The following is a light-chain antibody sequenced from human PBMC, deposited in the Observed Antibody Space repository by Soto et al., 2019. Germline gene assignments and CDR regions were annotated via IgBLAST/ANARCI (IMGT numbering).Light chain of an antibody. Sequence: DVVMTQSPLSLPVTLGQPASISCRSSQSLVYSDGNTYLSWFQQRPGQSPRRLIYKVSDRDSGVPDRFSGSGSGTDFTLKISRVEAEDVGVYFCMQALETWTFGQGTKVDIK. CDR2: KVS. CDR1: QSLVYSDGNTY. CDR3: MQALETWT. V-gene: IGKV2-30*01. J-gene: IGKJ1*01.